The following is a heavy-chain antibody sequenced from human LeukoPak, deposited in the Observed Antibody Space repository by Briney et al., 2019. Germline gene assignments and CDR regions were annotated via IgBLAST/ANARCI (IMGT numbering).Heavy chain of an antibody. D-gene: IGHD2-15*01. Sequence: SVKVSCKASGGTFSSYAISWVRQAPGQGLEWMGRIIPILGIANYAQKFQGRVTMTRDTSTSTVYMELSSLRSEDTAVYYCARDHCSGGSCYSVEFWGQGTLVTVSS. CDR3: ARDHCSGGSCYSVEF. V-gene: IGHV1-69*04. CDR1: GGTFSSYA. CDR2: IIPILGIA. J-gene: IGHJ4*02.